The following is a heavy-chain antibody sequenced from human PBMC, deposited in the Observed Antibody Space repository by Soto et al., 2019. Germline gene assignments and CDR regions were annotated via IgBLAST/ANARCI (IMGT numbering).Heavy chain of an antibody. D-gene: IGHD4-17*01. CDR2: ISSNGGST. CDR1: GFTFSSYA. V-gene: IGHV3-64*01. CDR3: ARSQSVRDYSDY. Sequence: GGSLRLSCAASGFTFSSYAMHWVRQAPGKGLEYVSAISSNGGSTYYANSVKGRFTISRDNSKNTLYLQMGSLRAEDMAVYYCARSQSVRDYSDYWGQGTLVTVSS. J-gene: IGHJ4*02.